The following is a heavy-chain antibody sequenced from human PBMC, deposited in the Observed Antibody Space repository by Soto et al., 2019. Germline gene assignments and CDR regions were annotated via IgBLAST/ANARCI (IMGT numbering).Heavy chain of an antibody. Sequence: GGSLRLSCAASGFTFSSFWMDWVRQAPGKGLEWVANINPDGSEKQYVDSVKGRFTISRDNAKNSLYLQMSSVTAEDPALYYCSRSLDSWGQGTRVTVSS. CDR1: GFTFSSFW. J-gene: IGHJ4*02. V-gene: IGHV3-7*01. CDR3: SRSLDS. CDR2: INPDGSEK.